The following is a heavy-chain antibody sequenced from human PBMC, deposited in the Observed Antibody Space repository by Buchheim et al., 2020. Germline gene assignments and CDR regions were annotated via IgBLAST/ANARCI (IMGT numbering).Heavy chain of an antibody. V-gene: IGHV3-11*06. J-gene: IGHJ4*02. CDR3: AREYSSGYSNRPHFDY. Sequence: QVQLVESGGGLVKPGGSLRLSCAASGFTFSDYYMSWIRQAPGKGLEWVSYISSSSSYTNYADSVKGRFTISRDNAKNSLYLQMNRLRAEDTAVYYCAREYSSGYSNRPHFDYWGQGTL. D-gene: IGHD3-22*01. CDR1: GFTFSDYY. CDR2: ISSSSSYT.